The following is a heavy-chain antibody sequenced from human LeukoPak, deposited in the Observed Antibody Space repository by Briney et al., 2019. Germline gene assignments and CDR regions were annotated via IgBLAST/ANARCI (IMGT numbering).Heavy chain of an antibody. CDR1: GYTFTSYG. V-gene: IGHV1-18*01. CDR2: ISAYNGNT. CDR3: ARGNYDILTGLSYYYYYYMDV. Sequence: EASVKVSCKASGYTFTSYGISWVRQAPGQGLEWMGWISAYNGNTNYAQKLQGRVTMTTDTSTSTAYMELRSLRSDDTAVYYCARGNYDILTGLSYYYYYYMDVWGKGTTVTISS. D-gene: IGHD3-9*01. J-gene: IGHJ6*03.